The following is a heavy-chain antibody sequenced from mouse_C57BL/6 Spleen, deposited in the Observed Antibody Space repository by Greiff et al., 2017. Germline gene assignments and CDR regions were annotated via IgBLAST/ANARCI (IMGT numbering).Heavy chain of an antibody. J-gene: IGHJ2*01. D-gene: IGHD2-4*01. V-gene: IGHV1-80*01. CDR3: ASIYYDYEDY. CDR1: GYAFSSYW. CDR2: IYPGDGDT. Sequence: QVQLKESGAELVKPGASVKISCKASGYAFSSYWMNWVKQRPGKGLEWIGQIYPGDGDTNYNGKFKGKATLTADKSSSTAYMQRSSLTSEDSAVYFCASIYYDYEDYWGQGTTLTVSS.